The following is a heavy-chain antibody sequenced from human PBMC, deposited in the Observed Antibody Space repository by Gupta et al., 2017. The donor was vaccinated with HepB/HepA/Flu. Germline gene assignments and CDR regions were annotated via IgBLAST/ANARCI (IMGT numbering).Heavy chain of an antibody. V-gene: IGHV1-69*01. CDR2: IIPIYGTA. J-gene: IGHJ6*03. D-gene: IGHD1-1*01. CDR3: ARKMRERTDPYYYYYMDV. Sequence: QVQLVQSGAEVKKPGSSVKVSCKASGGTFRSYAISWVRQAPGQGLEWMGGIIPIYGTANYAQKFQGRVTITADESTSTAYMELSTLRSEDTAVYYCARKMRERTDPYYYYYMDVWGKGTTVTVSS. CDR1: GGTFRSYA.